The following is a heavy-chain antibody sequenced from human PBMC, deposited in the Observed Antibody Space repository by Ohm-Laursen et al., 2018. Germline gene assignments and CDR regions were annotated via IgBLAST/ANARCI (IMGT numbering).Heavy chain of an antibody. Sequence: SLRLSCAASGFTFSSYAIGWVRQPPGKGLEWVSAISGRDDKRYYADSVKGRFTISRDNSKNTLYLQMNSLKTEDTAMYYCTTWDSLGGTKGGFDYWGQGTLVTVSP. V-gene: IGHV3-23*01. CDR1: GFTFSSYA. CDR3: TTWDSLGGTKGGFDY. J-gene: IGHJ4*02. D-gene: IGHD1-26*01. CDR2: ISGRDDKR.